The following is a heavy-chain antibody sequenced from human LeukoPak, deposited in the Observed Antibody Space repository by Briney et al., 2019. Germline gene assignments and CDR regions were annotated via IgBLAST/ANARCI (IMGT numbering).Heavy chain of an antibody. CDR1: GYTFTSYY. CDR3: ARDRAPLDYGDYVRSDNWFAP. D-gene: IGHD4-17*01. V-gene: IGHV1-46*01. J-gene: IGHJ5*02. CDR2: INPSGGST. Sequence: ASVKVSCKASGYTFTSYYMHWVRQAPGQGLEWMGIINPSGGSTSYAQKFQGRVTMTRDMSTSTVYMELSSLRSEDTAVYYCARDRAPLDYGDYVRSDNWFAPWGQGTLVTVSS.